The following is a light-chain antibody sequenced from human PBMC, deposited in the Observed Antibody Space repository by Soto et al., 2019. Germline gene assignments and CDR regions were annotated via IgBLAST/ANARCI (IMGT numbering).Light chain of an antibody. CDR2: GAS. V-gene: IGKV3-15*01. CDR3: QQYSAWPLT. CDR1: QSVRSN. Sequence: EIVMTQSPVALSESPGERATLFCRASQSVRSNFLAWYQQKPGQAPRLLIYGASTRATGVPGRFSGSGSGTEFTLTISSLQSEDFAVYYCQQYSAWPLTFGGGTKVEIK. J-gene: IGKJ4*01.